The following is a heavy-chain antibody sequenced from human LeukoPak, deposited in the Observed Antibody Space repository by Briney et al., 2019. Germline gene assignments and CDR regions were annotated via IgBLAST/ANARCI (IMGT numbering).Heavy chain of an antibody. CDR1: GFTFSSYG. Sequence: GGSLRLSCAASGFTFSSYGMHWLRQAPGKGLEWVAVISYDGSNKYYADSVKGRFTISRDNSKNTLYLQMNSLRAEDTAVYYCAKGQWLVLFPDYWGQGTLVTVSS. J-gene: IGHJ4*02. CDR2: ISYDGSNK. V-gene: IGHV3-30*18. CDR3: AKGQWLVLFPDY. D-gene: IGHD6-19*01.